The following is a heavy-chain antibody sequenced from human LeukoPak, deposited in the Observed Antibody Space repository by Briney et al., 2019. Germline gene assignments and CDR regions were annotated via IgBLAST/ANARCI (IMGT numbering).Heavy chain of an antibody. Sequence: GESLKISCQGSGYRFTSYWIGWVRQMPGKGLEWMGIIYPGDSDTRYSPSFQGQVTISADKYISTAYLQWSSLKASDTAMYYCAAGPGLGYCSGGSCYYFDYWGQGTLVTVSS. CDR3: AAGPGLGYCSGGSCYYFDY. V-gene: IGHV5-51*01. D-gene: IGHD2-15*01. J-gene: IGHJ4*02. CDR2: IYPGDSDT. CDR1: GYRFTSYW.